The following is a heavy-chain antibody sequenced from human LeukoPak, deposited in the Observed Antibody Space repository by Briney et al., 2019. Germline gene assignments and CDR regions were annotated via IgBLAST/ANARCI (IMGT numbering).Heavy chain of an antibody. CDR1: GFTFSSYW. J-gene: IGHJ3*02. V-gene: IGHV3-7*03. D-gene: IGHD5-18*01. Sequence: GGSLRLSCAASGFTFSSYWMSWVRQAPGKGMEWVANIKQDGSEKYYADSVKGRFTISRDNSKNTLYLQMNSLRAEDTAVYYCAKDGRGGVDTSAFDIWGQGTMVTVSS. CDR2: IKQDGSEK. CDR3: AKDGRGGVDTSAFDI.